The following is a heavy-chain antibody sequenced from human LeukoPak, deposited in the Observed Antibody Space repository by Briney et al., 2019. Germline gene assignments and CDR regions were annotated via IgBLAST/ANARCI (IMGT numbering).Heavy chain of an antibody. CDR3: ARPGYCSGGSCYGRRAFDI. CDR2: IYPGDSDT. V-gene: IGHV5-51*01. J-gene: IGHJ3*02. D-gene: IGHD2-15*01. Sequence: GESLKISCKGSGYSFTSYWIGWVRQMPGKGLEWMGIIYPGDSDTRYSPSFQGQVTISADKSISTAYLQWSSLKASDTAMYYCARPGYCSGGSCYGRRAFDIGGQGTMVTVSS. CDR1: GYSFTSYW.